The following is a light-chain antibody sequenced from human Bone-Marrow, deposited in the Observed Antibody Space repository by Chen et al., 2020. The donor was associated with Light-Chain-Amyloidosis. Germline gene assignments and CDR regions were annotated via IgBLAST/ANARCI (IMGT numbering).Light chain of an antibody. CDR2: EAK. CDR1: SSDVGTYNL. CDR3: CSYAGRGKM. V-gene: IGLV2-23*01. J-gene: IGLJ3*02. Sequence: QSALTQPASVSGSPGQSLTISCTGSSSDVGTYNLVSWYQHPPGKAPKLIIYEAKKRPSGVSNRFSGSRSGYTASLTISGLQAEDEADDYCCSYAGRGKMFGGGTKLTVL.